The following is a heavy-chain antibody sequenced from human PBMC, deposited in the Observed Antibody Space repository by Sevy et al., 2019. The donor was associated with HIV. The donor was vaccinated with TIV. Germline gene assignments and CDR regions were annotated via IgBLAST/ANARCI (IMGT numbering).Heavy chain of an antibody. CDR1: GFTFSSYA. CDR3: ARAFEIVVVNPIDY. D-gene: IGHD3-22*01. J-gene: IGHJ4*02. V-gene: IGHV3-30-3*01. Sequence: GGSLRLSCAASGFTFSSYAMHWVRQAPGKGLEWVAVISYDGSNKYYADSVKGRFTISRDNSKKTLYLQMNSLRAEDTAVYYCARAFEIVVVNPIDYWGQGTLVTVSS. CDR2: ISYDGSNK.